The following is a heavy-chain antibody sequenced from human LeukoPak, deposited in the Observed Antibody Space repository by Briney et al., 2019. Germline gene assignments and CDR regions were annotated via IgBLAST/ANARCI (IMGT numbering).Heavy chain of an antibody. CDR2: IYTSGST. J-gene: IGHJ4*02. CDR1: GGSISSYY. CDR3: ARDRDFWSPRCDY. V-gene: IGHV4-4*07. Sequence: KPSETLFLTCTVPGGSISSYYWSWIRQPDGKGLEWNGRIYTSGSTYYNPSLKSRVTMSVDTSKNQFSLKLSSVTAADTAVYYCARDRDFWSPRCDYWGQGTLVTVSS. D-gene: IGHD3-3*01.